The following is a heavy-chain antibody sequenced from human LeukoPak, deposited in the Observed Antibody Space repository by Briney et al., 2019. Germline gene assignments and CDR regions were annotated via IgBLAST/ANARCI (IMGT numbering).Heavy chain of an antibody. V-gene: IGHV3-23*01. J-gene: IGHJ4*01. CDR2: ISASGGST. CDR3: AKGIGGGYSSGSAFDY. CDR1: GFTFSSYA. Sequence: GGSLRLSCAASGFTFSSYALNWVRQAPGMGLEWVSSISASGGSTYYADSVKGRFTISRDTSKNTLYLQMNSVRHEDTAVYYCAKGIGGGYSSGSAFDYWGHGTLVTVSS. D-gene: IGHD6-19*01.